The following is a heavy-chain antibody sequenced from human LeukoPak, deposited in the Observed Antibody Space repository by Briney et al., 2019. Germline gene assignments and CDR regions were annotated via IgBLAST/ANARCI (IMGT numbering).Heavy chain of an antibody. CDR2: IYSGGST. V-gene: IGHV3-53*01. CDR1: GFTVSSNY. Sequence: GGSLRLSCAASGFTVSSNYMTWVRQAPGEGLEWVSVIYSGGSTYYADSVKGRFTISRDNSKNTLYLQMNSLRAEDTAVYYCARITTGTIDYWGRGTLVTVSS. D-gene: IGHD1-1*01. J-gene: IGHJ4*02. CDR3: ARITTGTIDY.